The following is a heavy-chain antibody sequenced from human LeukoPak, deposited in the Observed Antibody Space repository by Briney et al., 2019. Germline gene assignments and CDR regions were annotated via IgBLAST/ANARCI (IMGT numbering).Heavy chain of an antibody. J-gene: IGHJ4*02. CDR1: GYTFPSYF. Sequence: WASVRVSCKASGYTFPSYFMHWVRQAPGQGLEWMGIINPTGGSTTYAQKFQGRVTMTRDTSTSTVYKELSSLGSDDTAVYYCARTAARRFDYWGQGTLVTVSS. CDR3: ARTAARRFDY. V-gene: IGHV1-46*01. CDR2: INPTGGST. D-gene: IGHD6-6*01.